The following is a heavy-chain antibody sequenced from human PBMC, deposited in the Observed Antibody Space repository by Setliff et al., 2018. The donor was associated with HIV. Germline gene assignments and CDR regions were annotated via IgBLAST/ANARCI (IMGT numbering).Heavy chain of an antibody. CDR2: ITYSGSA. V-gene: IGHV4-30-4*08. CDR1: GGSISSDDYY. Sequence: SETLSLTCTVSGGSISSDDYYWNWIRQPPGKGLEWIGYITYSGSAYYNPSLKSRVTISVDTSKNQFSLKMTSVTAAGTAVFYCERGVPLLPPHNWGQGTLVTVSS. D-gene: IGHD2-21*02. J-gene: IGHJ4*02. CDR3: ERGVPLLPPHN.